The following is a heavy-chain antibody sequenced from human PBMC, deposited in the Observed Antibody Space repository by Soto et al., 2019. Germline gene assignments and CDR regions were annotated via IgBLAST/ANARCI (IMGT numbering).Heavy chain of an antibody. D-gene: IGHD3-10*01. CDR2: IYYSGST. J-gene: IGHJ5*02. Sequence: PSETLSLTCTVSGGSISSYYWSWIRQPPGKGLEWIGYIYYSGSTNYNPSLKSRVTISVDTSKNQFSLKLSSVTAADTAVYYCARGVTGFGELLRVPRGAWFDPWGQGTLVTVSS. CDR3: ARGVTGFGELLRVPRGAWFDP. CDR1: GGSISSYY. V-gene: IGHV4-59*12.